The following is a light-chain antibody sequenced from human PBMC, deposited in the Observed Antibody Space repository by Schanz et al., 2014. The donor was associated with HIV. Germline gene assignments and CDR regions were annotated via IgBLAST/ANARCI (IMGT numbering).Light chain of an antibody. J-gene: IGLJ2*01. CDR3: CSYAGSYTFVL. Sequence: QSVLTQPASVSGSPGQSITISCPGSSSDVGGYNYLSWYQQHPGKAPKLMIYDGSDRPSGVPDRFSGSKSGNTASLTISGLQTEDEADYYCCSYAGSYTFVLFGGGTKLTVL. CDR1: SSDVGGYNY. CDR2: DGS. V-gene: IGLV2-11*01.